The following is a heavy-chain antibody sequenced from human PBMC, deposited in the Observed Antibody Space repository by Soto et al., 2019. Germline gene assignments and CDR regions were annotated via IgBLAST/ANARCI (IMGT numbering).Heavy chain of an antibody. CDR1: GGTFSSYA. D-gene: IGHD3-22*01. CDR3: ATVRAGPMIVVATPYYYYGMDV. Sequence: SVKVSFKASGGTFSSYAISWLRQAPGQGLEWMGGIIPIFGTANYAQKFQGRVTITADESTSTAYMELSSLRSEDTAVYYCATVRAGPMIVVATPYYYYGMDVWGQGTTVTVSS. J-gene: IGHJ6*02. V-gene: IGHV1-69*13. CDR2: IIPIFGTA.